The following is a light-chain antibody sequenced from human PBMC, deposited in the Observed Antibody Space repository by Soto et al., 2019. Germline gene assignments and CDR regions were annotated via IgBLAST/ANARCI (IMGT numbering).Light chain of an antibody. Sequence: DIQMTQSPSSVSASVGDRVTVTCRASQDISSWLAWYQQKPGKAPNLLIYAASTLQSGVPSRFSGSGSGTDFTLTISSLQPEDFATYYCQQAQSFPYTFGQGTKLEIK. CDR2: AAS. CDR1: QDISSW. CDR3: QQAQSFPYT. V-gene: IGKV1-12*01. J-gene: IGKJ2*01.